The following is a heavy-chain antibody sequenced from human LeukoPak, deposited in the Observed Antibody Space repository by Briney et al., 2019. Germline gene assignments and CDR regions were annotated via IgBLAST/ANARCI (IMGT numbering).Heavy chain of an antibody. CDR1: EFTFSIYG. Sequence: GGSLRLSCAVSEFTFSIYGMNWVRQAPGKGLEWVSYISAGSGTISYADSVKGRFTISRDNAQNSLYLQMNSLRAEDTAVYYCAKDLMRDIWFGESWGQGTLVTVSS. V-gene: IGHV3-48*01. CDR3: AKDLMRDIWFGES. CDR2: ISAGSGTI. J-gene: IGHJ5*02. D-gene: IGHD3-10*01.